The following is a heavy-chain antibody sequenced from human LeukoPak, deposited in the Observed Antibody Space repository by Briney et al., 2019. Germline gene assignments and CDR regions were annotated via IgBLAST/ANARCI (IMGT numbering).Heavy chain of an antibody. CDR3: ARHGNYYDSSGYYYDAFDI. J-gene: IGHJ3*02. CDR1: GGSISSSNW. D-gene: IGHD3-22*01. CDR2: INHSGST. V-gene: IGHV4-4*02. Sequence: SETLSLTCAVSGGSISSSNWWSWVRQPPGKGLEWIGEINHSGSTNYNPSLKSRVTISVDTSKNQFSLKLSSVTAADTAVYYCARHGNYYDSSGYYYDAFDIWGQGTMVTVSS.